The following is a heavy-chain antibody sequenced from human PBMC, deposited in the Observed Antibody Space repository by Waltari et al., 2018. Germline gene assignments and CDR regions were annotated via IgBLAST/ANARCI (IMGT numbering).Heavy chain of an antibody. CDR3: ARGRNSGFDY. Sequence: QVQLQQSGPELVKPSQTLSLTCDISGDSISSNGVAWNWIRQSPSRGLEWLGRTYYRSKWYNDYAVSVKSRITINPDTSKNQFSLQLNSVTPDDTALYYCARGRNSGFDYWGQGTLATVSS. CDR2: TYYRSKWYN. J-gene: IGHJ4*02. CDR1: GDSISSNGVA. V-gene: IGHV6-1*01. D-gene: IGHD2-15*01.